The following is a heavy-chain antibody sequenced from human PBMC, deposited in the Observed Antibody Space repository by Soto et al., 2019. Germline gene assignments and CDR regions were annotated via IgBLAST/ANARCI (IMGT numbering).Heavy chain of an antibody. V-gene: IGHV3-23*01. CDR1: GFTFSSYA. J-gene: IGHJ4*02. CDR3: APGADRTKVRLG. D-gene: IGHD1-7*01. Sequence: EVQLLESGGALVQPGGSLRLSCAASGFTFSSYAMSWVRQAPGKGLEWVSTITDSGGTTYYADSVNGRFTISRDNSKNTQYLQMNSLRAEDTAVYYCAPGADRTKVRLGWGQGTLVTVSS. CDR2: ITDSGGTT.